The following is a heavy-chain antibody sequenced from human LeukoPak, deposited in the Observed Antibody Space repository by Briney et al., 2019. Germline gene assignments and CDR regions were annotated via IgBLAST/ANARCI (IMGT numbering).Heavy chain of an antibody. Sequence: SETLSLTCTVPGGSISSSSYYWGWIRQPPGKGLEWIGSIYYSGSTYYNPSLKSRVTISVDTSKNQFSLKLSSVTAADTAVYYCARPYSSGWYSFDYWGQGTLVTVSS. V-gene: IGHV4-39*01. J-gene: IGHJ4*02. CDR1: GGSISSSSYY. D-gene: IGHD6-19*01. CDR3: ARPYSSGWYSFDY. CDR2: IYYSGST.